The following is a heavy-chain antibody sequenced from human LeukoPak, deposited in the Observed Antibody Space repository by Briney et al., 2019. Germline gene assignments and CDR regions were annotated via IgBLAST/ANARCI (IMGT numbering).Heavy chain of an antibody. CDR1: GYTLTELS. CDR3: ATGYGGSGSPYYYYYGMDV. V-gene: IGHV1-24*01. Sequence: ASVKVSCKVSGYTLTELSMHWVRQAPGKGLEWMGGFDPEDGETIYAQKFQGRVTVTEDTSTDTAYMELSSLRSEDTAVYYCATGYGGSGSPYYYYYGMDVWGQGTTVTVSS. J-gene: IGHJ6*02. D-gene: IGHD3-10*01. CDR2: FDPEDGET.